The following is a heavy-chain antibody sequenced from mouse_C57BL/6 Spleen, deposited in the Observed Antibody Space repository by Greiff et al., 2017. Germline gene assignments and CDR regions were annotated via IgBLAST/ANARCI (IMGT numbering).Heavy chain of an antibody. Sequence: QVQLQQPGAELVKPGASVKMSCKASGYTFTSYWITWVKQRPGQGLEWIGDIYPGSGSTNYNEKFKSKATLTVDTSSSTAYMQLSSLTSEDSAVYYCARSVQLTASWFAYWGQGTLVTVSA. CDR2: IYPGSGST. J-gene: IGHJ3*01. V-gene: IGHV1-55*01. CDR1: GYTFTSYW. CDR3: ARSVQLTASWFAY. D-gene: IGHD4-1*01.